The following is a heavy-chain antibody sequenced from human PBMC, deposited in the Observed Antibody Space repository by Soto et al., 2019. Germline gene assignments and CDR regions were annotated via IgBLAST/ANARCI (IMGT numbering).Heavy chain of an antibody. Sequence: PGGSLRLSCAASGFTFSSYGMHWVRQAPGKGLEWVAVIWYDGSNKYYADSVKGRFTISRDNSKNTLYLQMNSLRAEDTAVYYCARVRGLEWFDPGDYYYGMDVWGQGTTVTVSS. V-gene: IGHV3-33*01. D-gene: IGHD3-3*01. CDR2: IWYDGSNK. CDR3: ARVRGLEWFDPGDYYYGMDV. CDR1: GFTFSSYG. J-gene: IGHJ6*02.